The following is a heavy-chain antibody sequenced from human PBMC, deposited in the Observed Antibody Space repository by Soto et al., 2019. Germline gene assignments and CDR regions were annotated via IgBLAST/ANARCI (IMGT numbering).Heavy chain of an antibody. CDR1: GFTFTSSA. CDR2: IAVGSGNT. Sequence: GASVKVSCKASGFTFTSSAVQWVRQARGQRLEWIGWIAVGSGNTNYAQKFQERVTITRDMSTSTAYMELSSLRSEDTAVYYCAAAPPSDAFDIWGQGTMVTVSS. J-gene: IGHJ3*02. CDR3: AAAPPSDAFDI. V-gene: IGHV1-58*01.